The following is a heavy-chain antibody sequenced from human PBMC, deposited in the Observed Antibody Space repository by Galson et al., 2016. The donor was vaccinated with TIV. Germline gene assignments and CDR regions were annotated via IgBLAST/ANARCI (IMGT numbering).Heavy chain of an antibody. Sequence: SVKVSCKASGYTFTSHHITWVRQATGQGLEWMGWMNPDINNVGYAQKFQGRVTMTRDTSKSTAYMELSGLTSEDTAVYYCARVAKGTTITIYGSLVMAGAFDIWGQGTMVAVSS. V-gene: IGHV1-8*01. CDR3: ARVAKGTTITIYGSLVMAGAFDI. CDR2: MNPDINNV. J-gene: IGHJ3*02. D-gene: IGHD3-3*01. CDR1: GYTFTSHH.